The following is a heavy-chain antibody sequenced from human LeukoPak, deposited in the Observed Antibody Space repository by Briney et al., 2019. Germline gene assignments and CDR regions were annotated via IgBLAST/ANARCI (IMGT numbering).Heavy chain of an antibody. Sequence: GASVKVSCKASGVTLTNYAMNWVRQAPGQGLEWMGAIIPIHGTTNSAQKFQGRVTITADESTSTAYMELSSLSSEDTAVYYCARRDYGDFPFDYWGQGTLVTVSS. D-gene: IGHD4-17*01. J-gene: IGHJ4*02. CDR2: IIPIHGTT. CDR3: ARRDYGDFPFDY. V-gene: IGHV1-69*13. CDR1: GVTLTNYA.